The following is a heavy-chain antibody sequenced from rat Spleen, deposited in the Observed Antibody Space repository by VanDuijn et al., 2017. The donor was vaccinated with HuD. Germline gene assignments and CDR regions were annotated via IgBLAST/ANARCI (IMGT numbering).Heavy chain of an antibody. CDR1: GFTFSDYA. J-gene: IGHJ2*01. CDR3: ARLVLQWYYFDY. D-gene: IGHD1-1*01. Sequence: EVQLVESGGGLVQPGRSLKFSCAASGFTFSDYAMAWVRQAPKKGLEWVATIIYDGSSTYYRDSVKGRFTISRDNAKSTLYLQMDSLRSEDTATYYCARLVLQWYYFDYWGQGVMVTVSS. CDR2: IIYDGSST. V-gene: IGHV5-17*01.